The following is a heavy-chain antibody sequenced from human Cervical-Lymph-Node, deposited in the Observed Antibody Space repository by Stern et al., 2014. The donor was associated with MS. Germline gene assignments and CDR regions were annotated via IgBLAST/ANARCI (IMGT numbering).Heavy chain of an antibody. CDR3: AKASSGGYDFRLAET. D-gene: IGHD5-12*01. J-gene: IGHJ5*02. Sequence: VQLEESGGGVVQPGRSLRLSCAASGFAFSDYGMPWVRQAPGQGLEWVAVIPVDGRDKFYADSVKGRCTISRDNSQNTLHLQVNSLRTEDTALYYCAKASSGGYDFRLAETWGQGTLVIVSS. CDR2: IPVDGRDK. CDR1: GFAFSDYG. V-gene: IGHV3-30*18.